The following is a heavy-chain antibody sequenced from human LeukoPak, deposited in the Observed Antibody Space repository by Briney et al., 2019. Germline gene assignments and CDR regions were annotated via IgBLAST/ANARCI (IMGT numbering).Heavy chain of an antibody. V-gene: IGHV3-43*02. CDR1: GFTFDDYA. Sequence: PGGSLRLSCAASGFTFDDYAMHWVRQAPGQGLEWVSLISGDGGSTYYADSVKGRFTISRDNSKNSLYLQMNSLRTEDTALYYCAKGGCSGGSCYLDYWGQGTLVTVSS. J-gene: IGHJ4*02. D-gene: IGHD2-15*01. CDR3: AKGGCSGGSCYLDY. CDR2: ISGDGGST.